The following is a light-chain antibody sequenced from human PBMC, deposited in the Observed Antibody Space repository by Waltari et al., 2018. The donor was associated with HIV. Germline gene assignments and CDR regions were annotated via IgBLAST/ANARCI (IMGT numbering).Light chain of an antibody. CDR1: QSISTY. V-gene: IGKV1-39*01. J-gene: IGKJ4*01. CDR3: QQSFRGLT. Sequence: DIQMTQSQSSLSAFVGARVNITCRASQSISTYVNWYPHKPGRATMLLIYAASSLQSGVPSRCSGSGSGTAFTLTISSLQPEDFATYYCQQSFRGLTFGGGTKVETK. CDR2: AAS.